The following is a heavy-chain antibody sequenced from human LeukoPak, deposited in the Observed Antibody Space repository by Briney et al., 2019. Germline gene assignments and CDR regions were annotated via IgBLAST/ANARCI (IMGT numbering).Heavy chain of an antibody. D-gene: IGHD2-2*01. V-gene: IGHV1-2*02. J-gene: IGHJ5*02. CDR2: INPNSGGT. CDR3: ATPQYCSSTSCGNT. CDR1: GYTFTGYY. Sequence: ASVKVPCKASGYTFTGYYMHWVRQAPGQGLEWMGWINPNSGGTNYAQKFQGRVTMTRDTSISTAYMELSRLRSDDTAVYYCATPQYCSSTSCGNTWGQGTLVTVSS.